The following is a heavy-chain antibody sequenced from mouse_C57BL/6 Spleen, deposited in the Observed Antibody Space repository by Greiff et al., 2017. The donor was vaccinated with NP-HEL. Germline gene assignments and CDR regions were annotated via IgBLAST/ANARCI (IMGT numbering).Heavy chain of an antibody. Sequence: QVQLQQSGAELVKPGASVKLSCKASGYTFTSYWMHWVKQRPGQGLEWIGMIHPNSGSTNYNEKFKSKATLTVDKSSSTAYMQLSSLTSEDSAVYYCALTTVKDYFDYWGQGTTLTVSS. CDR3: ALTTVKDYFDY. CDR1: GYTFTSYW. D-gene: IGHD1-1*01. V-gene: IGHV1-64*01. J-gene: IGHJ2*01. CDR2: IHPNSGST.